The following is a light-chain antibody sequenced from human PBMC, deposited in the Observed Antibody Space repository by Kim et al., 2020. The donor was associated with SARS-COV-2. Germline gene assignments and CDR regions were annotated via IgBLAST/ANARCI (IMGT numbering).Light chain of an antibody. V-gene: IGKV3D-15*01. CDR2: DTS. CDR1: QTVSSN. J-gene: IGKJ1*01. Sequence: EVVMTQSPATLSLSPAERATLSCRASQTVSSNFLAWYQQKPGQTPRLLIYDTSSRATGIPARFSGSGSGTEFTLTISTLQSEDFAVYYCQQYSNWPLTFGQGTKVDIK. CDR3: QQYSNWPLT.